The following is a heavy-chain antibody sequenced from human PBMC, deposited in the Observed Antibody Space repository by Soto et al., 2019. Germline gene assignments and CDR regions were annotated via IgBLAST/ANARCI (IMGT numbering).Heavy chain of an antibody. CDR1: GGSISSYY. Sequence: QVQLQESGPGRVKPSETLSLTCTVSGGSISSYYWSWIRQPPGKGLEWIGYIFYSGTTNYNPSLKRRFTISVDAANHQFSLKLSSVTAADTAAYYCARRYGSCFDFWGQGTLVTVSS. V-gene: IGHV4-59*08. D-gene: IGHD5-18*01. CDR3: ARRYGSCFDF. J-gene: IGHJ4*02. CDR2: IFYSGTT.